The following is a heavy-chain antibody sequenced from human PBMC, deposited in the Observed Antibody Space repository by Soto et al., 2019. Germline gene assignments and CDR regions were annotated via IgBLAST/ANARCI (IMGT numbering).Heavy chain of an antibody. CDR3: ARAQAKGITIFGVVISYGMDV. V-gene: IGHV1-8*01. J-gene: IGHJ6*02. Sequence: ASVKVSCKASGYTFTSYDINWVRQATGQGLEWMGWMNPNSGNTGYAQKFQGRVTMTRNTSISTAYMELSSLRSEDTAVYYCARAQAKGITIFGVVISYGMDVWGQGTTVTVAS. CDR1: GYTFTSYD. D-gene: IGHD3-3*01. CDR2: MNPNSGNT.